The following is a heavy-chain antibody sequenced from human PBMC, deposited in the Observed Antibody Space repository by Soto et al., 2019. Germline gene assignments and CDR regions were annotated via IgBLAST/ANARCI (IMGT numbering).Heavy chain of an antibody. Sequence: GGSLRLSCAASGFTFSNYRMSWVRQAPGKGLEWIASIRCSSGYIYYADSMKGRFTISRDNAEKSLFLQMNSLRVEDTAIYYCARDTGQLVPDAFDTWGQGTMVTVSS. J-gene: IGHJ3*02. CDR3: ARDTGQLVPDAFDT. D-gene: IGHD2-8*02. CDR1: GFTFSNYR. CDR2: IRCSSGYI. V-gene: IGHV3-21*01.